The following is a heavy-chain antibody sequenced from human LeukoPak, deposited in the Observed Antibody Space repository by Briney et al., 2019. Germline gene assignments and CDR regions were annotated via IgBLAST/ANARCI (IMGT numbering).Heavy chain of an antibody. V-gene: IGHV1-24*01. CDR2: FDPEDGET. CDR3: ARFAVHRRITVAGQFGLDY. Sequence: ASVKVSCKVSGYTLTELSMNWLRQAPGKGLEWMGGFDPEDGETIYAQKFQGRVTMTEDTSTDTAYMELSSLRSEDTAVYYWARFAVHRRITVAGQFGLDYWGQGTLVSVSS. D-gene: IGHD6-19*01. CDR1: GYTLTELS. J-gene: IGHJ4*02.